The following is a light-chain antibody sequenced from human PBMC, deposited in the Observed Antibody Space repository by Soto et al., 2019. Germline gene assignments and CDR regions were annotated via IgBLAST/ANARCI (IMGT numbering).Light chain of an antibody. V-gene: IGLV6-57*02. CDR1: SGSIASNY. CDR2: EDN. J-gene: IGLJ3*02. Sequence: NFMLTQPHSVSESPGKTVTISCTGSSGSIASNYVQWFQQCPGSAPTTVIYEDNKRPSGVPDRFSGSIDSSSNSASLTISGLKTEDEADYYCQSYGDNNQVFGGGTKLTVL. CDR3: QSYGDNNQV.